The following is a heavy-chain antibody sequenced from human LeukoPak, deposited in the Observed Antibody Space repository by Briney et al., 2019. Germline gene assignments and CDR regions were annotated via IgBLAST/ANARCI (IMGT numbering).Heavy chain of an antibody. CDR1: GGSISSYY. CDR2: IYTSGST. Sequence: SETLSLTCTVSGGSISSYYWSWIRQAAGKGLQWIGRIYTSGSTDCNPSLKTRLTMSVDTSKNQFSLKLSSVTAADTAVYYCARGGSSWQSFDYWGQGTLVTVSS. J-gene: IGHJ4*02. V-gene: IGHV4-4*07. D-gene: IGHD6-13*01. CDR3: ARGGSSWQSFDY.